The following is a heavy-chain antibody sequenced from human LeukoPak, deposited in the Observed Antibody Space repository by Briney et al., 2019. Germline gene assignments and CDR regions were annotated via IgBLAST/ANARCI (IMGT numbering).Heavy chain of an antibody. CDR1: GGTFSSYA. Sequence: SVKVSCKASGGTFSSYAISWVRQALGQGLEWMGGIIPIFGTANYAQKFQGRVTITADKSTSTAYMELSSLRSEDTAVYYCARRGSSGSYYNNWFDPWGRGTLVTVSS. J-gene: IGHJ5*02. CDR3: ARRGSSGSYYNNWFDP. CDR2: IIPIFGTA. D-gene: IGHD3-10*01. V-gene: IGHV1-69*06.